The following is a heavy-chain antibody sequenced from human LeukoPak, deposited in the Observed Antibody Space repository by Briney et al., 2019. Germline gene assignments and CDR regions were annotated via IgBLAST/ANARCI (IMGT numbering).Heavy chain of an antibody. D-gene: IGHD6-6*01. Sequence: PSETLSLTCTVSGGSVSSGTYYWSWIRQPPGKGLEWIGEINHSGSTNYNPSLKSRVTISVDTSKNQFSLKLSSVTAADTAVYYCARFEYSSSSGNDYWGQGTLVTVSS. CDR2: INHSGST. J-gene: IGHJ4*02. CDR1: GGSVSSGTYY. CDR3: ARFEYSSSSGNDY. V-gene: IGHV4-61*01.